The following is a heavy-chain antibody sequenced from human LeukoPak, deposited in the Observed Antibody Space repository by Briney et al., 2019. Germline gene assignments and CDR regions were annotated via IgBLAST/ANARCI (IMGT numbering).Heavy chain of an antibody. J-gene: IGHJ4*02. CDR2: IYSDGRT. CDR3: ARVHNWDFDY. V-gene: IGHV3-53*01. CDR1: GFTVSSNY. D-gene: IGHD1-1*01. Sequence: GGSLRLSCAASGFTVSSNYMSWVRQAPGKGLEWVSVIYSDGRTYYADSVKGRFTISRDNSKNTLYLETNSLRAEDTAVYYCARVHNWDFDYWGQGTLVTVSS.